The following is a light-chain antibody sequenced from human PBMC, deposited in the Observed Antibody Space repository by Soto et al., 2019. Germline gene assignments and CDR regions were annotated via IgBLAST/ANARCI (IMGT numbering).Light chain of an antibody. CDR1: ENVRTF. J-gene: IGKJ2*01. CDR3: QQHGTSPYT. CDR2: GAS. V-gene: IGKV3-11*01. Sequence: EVVLTQSPATLSLSPGERATLSCRASENVRTFVDWYQQKPGQAPRLLMFGASNRATGIPARFSGSGSGTDFTLTISNLEPEDFAVYYCQQHGTSPYTFGQGTVLEIK.